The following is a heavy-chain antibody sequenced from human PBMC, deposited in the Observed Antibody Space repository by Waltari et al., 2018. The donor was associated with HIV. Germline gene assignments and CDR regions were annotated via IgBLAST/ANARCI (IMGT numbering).Heavy chain of an antibody. Sequence: QITLKESGPTLVKPTQTLTLTCTFSGFSLSTSGVGVGWIRQPPGKALEWLALIYWDDDKRYSPSLKSRLTITKDTSKNQVVLTMTNMDPVDTATYYCAHSYCSGGSCYGGYYYYGMDVWGQGTTVTVSS. D-gene: IGHD2-15*01. CDR2: IYWDDDK. V-gene: IGHV2-5*02. J-gene: IGHJ6*02. CDR1: GFSLSTSGVG. CDR3: AHSYCSGGSCYGGYYYYGMDV.